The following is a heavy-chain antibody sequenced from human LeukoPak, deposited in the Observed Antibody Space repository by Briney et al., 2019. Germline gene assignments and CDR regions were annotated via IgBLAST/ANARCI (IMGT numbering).Heavy chain of an antibody. CDR1: EYIFTAYF. D-gene: IGHD2-21*02. V-gene: IGHV1-46*01. Sequence: GASVKVSCKASEYIFTAYFMHWLRQAPGQGPEWMGIINPRGGSTDYAQKFQDRITMTSDTSTSTVYMELKSLTSEDTAVYFCARVGTAGATADNWGQGTLVTVSS. CDR3: ARVGTAGATADN. J-gene: IGHJ4*02. CDR2: INPRGGST.